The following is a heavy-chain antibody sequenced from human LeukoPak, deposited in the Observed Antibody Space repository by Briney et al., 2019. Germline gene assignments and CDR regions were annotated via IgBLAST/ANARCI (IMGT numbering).Heavy chain of an antibody. Sequence: SGGSLRLSCAASGFTFSSYAMSWVRQAPGKGLEWVSAISGSGGNTYYADSVRGRFTISRDNSKNTLSLQMNSLRGEDTAVYYCAHALRYYYNAMDVWGQGTTVTVSS. J-gene: IGHJ6*02. CDR1: GFTFSSYA. CDR3: AHALRYYYNAMDV. CDR2: ISGSGGNT. V-gene: IGHV3-23*01.